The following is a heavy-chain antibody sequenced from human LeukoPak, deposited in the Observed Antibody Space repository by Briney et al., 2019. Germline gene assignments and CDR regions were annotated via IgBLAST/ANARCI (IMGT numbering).Heavy chain of an antibody. D-gene: IGHD6-13*01. CDR2: ISSWGETI. CDR3: ASGVEAGKHYYGMDV. Sequence: GGSLRLSCAASGLSFSRFEMNWVRQAPGKGLEWGSYISSWGETIYYADSVWGRFTISRDNAKNSLFLQMNSLRAEDTAVYYCASGVEAGKHYYGMDVWGQGTTVTVSS. J-gene: IGHJ6*02. V-gene: IGHV3-48*03. CDR1: GLSFSRFE.